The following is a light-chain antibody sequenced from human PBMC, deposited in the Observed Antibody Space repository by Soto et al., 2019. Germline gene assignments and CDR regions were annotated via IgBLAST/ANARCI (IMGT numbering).Light chain of an antibody. CDR1: SGYSNYK. J-gene: IGLJ2*01. Sequence: QAVVTQPPSASASLGASVTLTCTLSSGYSNYKVDWYQQRPGQGPRLVMRVGTGGIVGSKGDGIPDRFSVLGSGLNRYLTIKNIQEEDESDYHCGADHGSGSNFLVVFGGGTKLTVL. V-gene: IGLV9-49*01. CDR2: VGTGGIVG. CDR3: GADHGSGSNFLVV.